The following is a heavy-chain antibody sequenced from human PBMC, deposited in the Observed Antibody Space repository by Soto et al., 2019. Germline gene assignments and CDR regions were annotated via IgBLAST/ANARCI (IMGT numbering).Heavy chain of an antibody. J-gene: IGHJ4*02. V-gene: IGHV6-1*01. D-gene: IGHD1-26*01. CDR1: GDSVSENNAA. Sequence: PSQTLSLTCAISGDSVSENNAALNWIRQSPSRGLEWLGRTYHRSKRYNDYAVSVKSRITINPDTSKNQFSLQLSSVTPDDTAVYYCAIGWAFDYWGQGTLVAVSS. CDR3: AIGWAFDY. CDR2: TYHRSKRYN.